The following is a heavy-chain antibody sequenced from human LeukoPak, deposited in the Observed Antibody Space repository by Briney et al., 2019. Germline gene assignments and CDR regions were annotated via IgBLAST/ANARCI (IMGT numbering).Heavy chain of an antibody. CDR2: ISYDGSSK. Sequence: GGSLRLSCAASGFTFSSYAMHWVRQAPGKGLEWVAVISYDGSSKYYADSVKGRFTISRDNSKNTLYLQMNSLRAEDTAVYYCARDEHQYYSESSGRFDFWGQGVLVTVSS. V-gene: IGHV3-30-3*01. J-gene: IGHJ4*02. D-gene: IGHD3-22*01. CDR3: ARDEHQYYSESSGRFDF. CDR1: GFTFSSYA.